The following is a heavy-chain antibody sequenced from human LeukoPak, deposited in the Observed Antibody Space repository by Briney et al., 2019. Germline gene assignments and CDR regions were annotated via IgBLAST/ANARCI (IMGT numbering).Heavy chain of an antibody. J-gene: IGHJ3*02. Sequence: SETLSLTCTVSGYSISSGYYWGWIRQPPGKGLEWIGSIYHSGSTYYNPSLKSRVTISVDTSKNQFSLKLSSVTAADTAVYYCAREGDDSSGYYNAFDIWGQGTMVTV. CDR2: IYHSGST. CDR3: AREGDDSSGYYNAFDI. V-gene: IGHV4-38-2*02. D-gene: IGHD3-22*01. CDR1: GYSISSGYY.